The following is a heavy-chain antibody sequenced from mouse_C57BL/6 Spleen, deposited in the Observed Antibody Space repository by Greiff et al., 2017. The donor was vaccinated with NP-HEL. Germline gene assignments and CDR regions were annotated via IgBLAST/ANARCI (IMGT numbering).Heavy chain of an antibody. D-gene: IGHD1-1*01. Sequence: VQLQQSGTVLARPGASVKMSCKTSGYTFTSYWMHWVKQRPGQGLEWIGAIYPGNSDTSYNQKFKGKAKLTAVTSASTAYMELSSLTNEDSAVYYCTREEIDYYGSSYWYFDVWGTGTTVTVSS. CDR2: IYPGNSDT. CDR3: TREEIDYYGSSYWYFDV. J-gene: IGHJ1*03. V-gene: IGHV1-5*01. CDR1: GYTFTSYW.